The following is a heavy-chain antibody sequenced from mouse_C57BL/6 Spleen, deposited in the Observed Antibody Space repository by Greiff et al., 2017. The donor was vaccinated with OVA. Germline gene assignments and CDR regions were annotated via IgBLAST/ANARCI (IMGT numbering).Heavy chain of an antibody. J-gene: IGHJ4*01. Sequence: VQLQQSGPELVKPGASVKISCKASGYAFSSSWMNWVKQRPGKGLEWIGRIYPGDGATNYNGKFKGKATLTADKSSSTAYMQLSSLTSEDSAVYFCARRAVVATANWDDYYAMDYWGQGTSVTVSS. CDR3: ARRAVVATANWDDYYAMDY. CDR1: GYAFSSSW. D-gene: IGHD1-1*01. V-gene: IGHV1-82*01. CDR2: IYPGDGAT.